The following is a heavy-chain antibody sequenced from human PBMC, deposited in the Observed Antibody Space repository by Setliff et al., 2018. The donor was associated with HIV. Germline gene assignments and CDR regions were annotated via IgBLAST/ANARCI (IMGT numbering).Heavy chain of an antibody. CDR3: ARVRLYNTALDY. Sequence: GGSLRLSCAASGFTFSSYSMNWVRQAPGKGLEWVSTIYSGGSTYHADSVKGRFTLSRDTSKNTLFLQMNSLRPEDAAVYYCARVRLYNTALDYWGQGTLVTVSS. V-gene: IGHV3-NL1*01. D-gene: IGHD3-3*01. CDR1: GFTFSSYS. CDR2: IYSGGST. J-gene: IGHJ4*02.